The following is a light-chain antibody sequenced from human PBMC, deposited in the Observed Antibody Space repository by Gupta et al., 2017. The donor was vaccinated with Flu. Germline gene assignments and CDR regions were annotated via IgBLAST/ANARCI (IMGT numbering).Light chain of an antibody. CDR2: AAS. J-gene: IGKJ3*01. CDR3: QQSNSTPFT. Sequence: PSSLSASVGDRVTITCRASQSISSSLNWYQQKPGKAPKLLIYAASSLQSGVPSRFSGSGSGTHFTLTISRLQPEDFATYYCQQSNSTPFTFGHGTKVDVK. CDR1: QSISSS. V-gene: IGKV1-39*01.